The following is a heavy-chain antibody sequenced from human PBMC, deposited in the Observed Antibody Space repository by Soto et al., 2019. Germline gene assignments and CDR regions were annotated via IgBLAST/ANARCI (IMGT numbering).Heavy chain of an antibody. D-gene: IGHD3-3*01. CDR1: GGSISSYY. J-gene: IGHJ4*02. V-gene: IGHV4-59*01. Sequence: PSETLSLACTVSGGSISSYYWSWIRQPPGKGLEWIGYIYYSGSTNYNPSLKSRDTISVDSSKNQFSLKLSSVTAADTAVYYCARSRRDLLRFLEWPYYFDYWGQGTLVTVSS. CDR3: ARSRRDLLRFLEWPYYFDY. CDR2: IYYSGST.